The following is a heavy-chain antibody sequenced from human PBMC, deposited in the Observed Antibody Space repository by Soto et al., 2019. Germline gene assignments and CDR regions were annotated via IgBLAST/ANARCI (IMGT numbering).Heavy chain of an antibody. D-gene: IGHD1-26*01. V-gene: IGHV3-9*01. J-gene: IGHJ3*02. CDR3: AKDESPRWVFYDAFDI. CDR2: ISWNSGSI. CDR1: GFTFDDYA. Sequence: GGSLRLSCAASGFTFDDYAMHWVRQAPGKGLEWVSGISWNSGSIGYADSVKGRFTISRDNAKNSLYLQMNSLRAEDTALYYCAKDESPRWVFYDAFDIWGQGTMVTVSS.